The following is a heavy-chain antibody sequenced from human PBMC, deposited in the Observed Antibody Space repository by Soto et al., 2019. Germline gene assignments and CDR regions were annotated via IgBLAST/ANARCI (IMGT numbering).Heavy chain of an antibody. D-gene: IGHD5-12*01. CDR2: IDNAGSSA. J-gene: IGHJ4*02. CDR1: GFPFSSHW. CDR3: ATLNGYDY. Sequence: EVRLVESGGGLVQPGGSLRLSCAASGFPFSSHWLQWVRQVAGRGLVWVSRIDNAGSSAIYADSVRGRFTVSRENAKDTLYLHMNSLRADDTAVYYCATLNGYDYWGQGTLVTFSS. V-gene: IGHV3-74*01.